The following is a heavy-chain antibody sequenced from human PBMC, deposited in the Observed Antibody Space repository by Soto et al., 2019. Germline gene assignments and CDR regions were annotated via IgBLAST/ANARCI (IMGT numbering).Heavy chain of an antibody. CDR1: GDSFKNYA. J-gene: IGHJ4*02. D-gene: IGHD5-18*01. V-gene: IGHV1-69*06. CDR2: IIPLFGTA. Sequence: QVQLVQSGAEVKKPGSSVKISCKTSGDSFKNYAIDWVRQVPGQGLEWTGSIIPLFGTANYARMFEGRVTITADKSTTTVYMELGSLRSEDTAVYYCARLDSTMITFDYWGQGTLVTVSS. CDR3: ARLDSTMITFDY.